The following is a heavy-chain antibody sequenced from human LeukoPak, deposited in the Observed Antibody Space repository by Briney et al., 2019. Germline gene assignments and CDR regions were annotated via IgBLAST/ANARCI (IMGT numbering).Heavy chain of an antibody. CDR1: GFTFSSYT. V-gene: IGHV3-21*01. J-gene: IGHJ6*02. D-gene: IGHD2-15*01. CDR2: ISSSSSYI. CDR3: ARDPTPRYCSGGSCYTHYGMDV. Sequence: GGSLRLSCAASGFTFSSYTMHWVRQAPGKGLEWVSSISSSSSYIFYADSVKGRLTISRDNVKNSLYLQMNSLRAEDTAVYYCARDPTPRYCSGGSCYTHYGMDVWGQGTTVTVSS.